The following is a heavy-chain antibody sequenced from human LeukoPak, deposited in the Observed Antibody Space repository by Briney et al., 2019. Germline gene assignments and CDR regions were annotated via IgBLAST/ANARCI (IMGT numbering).Heavy chain of an antibody. J-gene: IGHJ4*02. D-gene: IGHD3-10*01. CDR2: IYYSGST. V-gene: IGHV4-61*01. CDR1: GGSVSNGNYY. Sequence: SETLSLTCTVSGGSVSNGNYYWSWLRQPPGKALEWIGYIYYSGSTYYNPSLEGRVTISVDTSKNQFSLKLSSVTAADTAVYYCARSRGDYDYWGQGTLVTVSS. CDR3: ARSRGDYDY.